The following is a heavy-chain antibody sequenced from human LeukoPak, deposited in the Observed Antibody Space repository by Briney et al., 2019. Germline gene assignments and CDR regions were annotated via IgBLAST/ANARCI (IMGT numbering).Heavy chain of an antibody. CDR3: ARDLWFGAGRAFDI. CDR1: GGSFSGYY. CDR2: IYTSGST. J-gene: IGHJ3*02. D-gene: IGHD3-10*01. V-gene: IGHV4-59*10. Sequence: SETLSLTCAVYGGSFSGYYWSWIRHPPRQGLEWIGRIYTSGSTNYNPSLQRRVTISIHTSKNNCSLKLSSVTAADTAVYYCARDLWFGAGRAFDIWGQGTMVTVSS.